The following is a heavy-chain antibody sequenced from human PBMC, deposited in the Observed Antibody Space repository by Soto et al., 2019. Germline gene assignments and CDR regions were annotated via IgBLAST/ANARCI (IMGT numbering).Heavy chain of an antibody. CDR2: ISGSGGST. D-gene: IGHD6-19*01. CDR3: ANPFVRAGPL. J-gene: IGHJ6*04. V-gene: IGHV3-23*01. Sequence: GGSLRLSCAASGFTFGSYWMHWVRQAPGKGLEWVSAISGSGGSTYYADSVKGRFTISRDNSKNTLYLQMNSLRAEDTAVYYCANPFVRAGPLWGKGTTVTVSS. CDR1: GFTFGSYW.